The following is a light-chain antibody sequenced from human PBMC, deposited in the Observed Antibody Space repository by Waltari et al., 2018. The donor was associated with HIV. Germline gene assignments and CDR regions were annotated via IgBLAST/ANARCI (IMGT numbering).Light chain of an antibody. J-gene: IGLJ3*02. CDR3: SSYAGSNNKV. Sequence: QSALTQPPSASGSPVQSVTIPFTGTISDVGGYNYVSWYQQHPGKAPKLMIYEVSKRPSGVPNRFSGSKSGNTASLTVSGLQAEDEADYYCSSYAGSNNKVFGGGTKLTVL. V-gene: IGLV2-8*01. CDR1: ISDVGGYNY. CDR2: EVS.